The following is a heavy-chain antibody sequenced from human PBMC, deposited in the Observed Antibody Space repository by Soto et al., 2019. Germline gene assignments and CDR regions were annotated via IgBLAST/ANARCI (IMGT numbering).Heavy chain of an antibody. J-gene: IGHJ4*02. CDR2: ISTYNGNT. Sequence: QVQLVQSGAEVKKPGASVKVSCKASGYTFITYGVSWVRQAPGQGLDWLGWISTYNGNTRYAERLQGRVTMTTDTPTKTAYRGLGNLRSDDTAVYYCARGPTNYYDNSANYFLDYWGQGTLVTVAS. CDR1: GYTFITYG. D-gene: IGHD3-22*01. V-gene: IGHV1-18*01. CDR3: ARGPTNYYDNSANYFLDY.